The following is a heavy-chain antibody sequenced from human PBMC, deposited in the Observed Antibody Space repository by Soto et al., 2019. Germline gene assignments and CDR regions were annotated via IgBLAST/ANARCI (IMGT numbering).Heavy chain of an antibody. J-gene: IGHJ6*03. CDR3: ARGPEGQLEPKGDYYYYYMDV. D-gene: IGHD1-1*01. CDR1: GYTFTSYG. CDR2: ISAYNGNT. Sequence: QVQLVQSGAEVKKPGASVKVSCKASGYTFTSYGISWVRQAPGQGLEWMGWISAYNGNTNYAQKLQGRVTMTTDTSTSTAYMELRSLRSDDTAVYYCARGPEGQLEPKGDYYYYYMDVWGKGTTGTGSS. V-gene: IGHV1-18*01.